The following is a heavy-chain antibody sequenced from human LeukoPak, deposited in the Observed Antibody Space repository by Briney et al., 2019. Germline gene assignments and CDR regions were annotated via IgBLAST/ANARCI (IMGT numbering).Heavy chain of an antibody. V-gene: IGHV3-9*01. Sequence: PGGSLRLSCAASGFTFDDYAMHWVRQAPGKGLEWVSGISWNSGSIGYADSVKGRFTISRDNAKNSLYLQMNSLRAEGTAVYYCARDPLYSSSFGDYFDYWGQGTLVTVSS. CDR1: GFTFDDYA. J-gene: IGHJ4*02. CDR2: ISWNSGSI. CDR3: ARDPLYSSSFGDYFDY. D-gene: IGHD6-6*01.